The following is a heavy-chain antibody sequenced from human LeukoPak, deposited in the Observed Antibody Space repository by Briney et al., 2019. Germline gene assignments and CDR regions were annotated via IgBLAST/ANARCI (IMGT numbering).Heavy chain of an antibody. V-gene: IGHV4-4*02. D-gene: IGHD1-1*01. J-gene: IGHJ4*02. CDR2: IHHSGSA. Sequence: PSETLSLTCAVSSGSISSNNWWSWVRQPPGKGLEWIGEIHHSGSANYNPSLKSRVTISVDKSKNQFSLKLTSLTAADTAVYYCASKTTGTAGTFDYWGQGTLVTVSS. CDR3: ASKTTGTAGTFDY. CDR1: SGSISSNNW.